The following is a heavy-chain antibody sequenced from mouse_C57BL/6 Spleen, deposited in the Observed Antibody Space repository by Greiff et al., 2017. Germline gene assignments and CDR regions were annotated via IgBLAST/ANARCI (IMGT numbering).Heavy chain of an antibody. D-gene: IGHD1-1*01. CDR2: IDPSDSET. V-gene: IGHV1-52*01. Sequence: VQLQQPGAELVRPGSSVKLSCKASGSTFTSYWMHWVKQRPIHGLEWIGNIDPSDSETRYNQKFKDKATLTVDKSSSTAYMQLSSLTSEDSAVYYCARDEDYYGSSYEAWFAYWGQGTLVTVSA. J-gene: IGHJ3*01. CDR1: GSTFTSYW. CDR3: ARDEDYYGSSYEAWFAY.